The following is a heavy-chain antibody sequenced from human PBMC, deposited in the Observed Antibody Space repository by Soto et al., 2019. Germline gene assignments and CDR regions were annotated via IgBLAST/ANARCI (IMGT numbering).Heavy chain of an antibody. J-gene: IGHJ5*02. CDR2: ISGSGGST. CDR3: EKNRYSSGINWFDP. CDR1: GFTFSSYA. Sequence: PGWSLRLSCAASGFTFSSYAMSWVRQAPGKGLEWVSAISGSGGSTYYADSVKGRFTISRDNSKNTLYLQMNSLRAEDTAVYYCEKNRYSSGINWFDPWGQGTRVTVS. V-gene: IGHV3-23*01. D-gene: IGHD6-25*01.